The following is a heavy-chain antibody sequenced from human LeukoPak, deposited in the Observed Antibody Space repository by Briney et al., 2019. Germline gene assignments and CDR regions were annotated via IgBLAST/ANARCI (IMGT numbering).Heavy chain of an antibody. CDR1: GGSISSHY. J-gene: IGHJ5*02. D-gene: IGHD3-22*01. CDR2: IYYSGST. CDR3: ARDYYDSSGYYLSGFDP. Sequence: SETLSLTCTVSGGSISSHYWSWIRQPPGKGLEWIGYIYYSGSTNYSPSLKSRVTISADASQNQFSLKLSSVTAAGTAVYFCARDYYDSSGYYLSGFDPWGQGTLVTVSS. V-gene: IGHV4-59*11.